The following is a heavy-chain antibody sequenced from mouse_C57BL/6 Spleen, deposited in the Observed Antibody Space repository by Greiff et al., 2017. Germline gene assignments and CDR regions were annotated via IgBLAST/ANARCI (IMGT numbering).Heavy chain of an antibody. CDR1: GFTFSSYA. J-gene: IGHJ3*01. CDR3: TRERNYYGSSLFAY. Sequence: EVKVEESGEGLVKPGGSLKLSCAASGFTFSSYAMSWVRQTPEQRLEWVAYISRGGDYIYYADTVKGRFTISRDNARNTLYLQLSSLTSEDTAMYYCTRERNYYGSSLFAYWGQGTLVTVSA. D-gene: IGHD1-1*01. V-gene: IGHV5-9-1*02. CDR2: ISRGGDYI.